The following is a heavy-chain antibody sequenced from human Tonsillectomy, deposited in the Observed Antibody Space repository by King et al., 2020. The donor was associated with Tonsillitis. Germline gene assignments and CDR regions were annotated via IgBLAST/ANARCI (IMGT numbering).Heavy chain of an antibody. CDR3: ARDIKFSPDPDVFDI. Sequence: VQLVESGAEVKKPGASVKVSCKASGYTFPTYGITWVRQAPGQGLEWMGWISAYNGNTKYAQNFQGRVTMTTDTSTSTAYMELGSLRSDDTAVYFCARDIKFSPDPDVFDIWGQGTMVTVSS. CDR1: GYTFPTYG. V-gene: IGHV1-18*01. CDR2: ISAYNGNT. J-gene: IGHJ3*02.